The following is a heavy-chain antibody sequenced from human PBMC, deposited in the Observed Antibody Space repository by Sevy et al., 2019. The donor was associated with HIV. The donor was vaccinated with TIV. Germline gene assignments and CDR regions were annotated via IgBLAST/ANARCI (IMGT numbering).Heavy chain of an antibody. CDR2: ISGSGTRT. V-gene: IGHV3-23*01. D-gene: IGHD3-22*01. J-gene: IGHJ6*03. CDR3: AKGGGGHYDPDEIGYYFYYYNMDV. CDR1: GFSFDSYG. Sequence: GGSLRLSCAVSGFSFDSYGMTWVRQAPGKGLEWVSGISGSGTRTYYADSVKGRFIISRDNSKNTLYLQMNSLGSEDTAIFYWAKGGGGHYDPDEIGYYFYYYNMDVWGKGTTVTVSS.